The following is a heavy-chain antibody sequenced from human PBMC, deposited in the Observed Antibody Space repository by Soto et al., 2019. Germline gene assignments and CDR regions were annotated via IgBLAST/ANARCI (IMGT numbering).Heavy chain of an antibody. CDR2: TSHDGSNK. J-gene: IGHJ4*02. D-gene: IGHD3-3*01. CDR1: GFTLSNHG. Sequence: QVQLVESGGGVVQPGRSLRLSCAASGFTLSNHGMQWVRQAPGKGLEWVAVTSHDGSNKYYADSVKGRFTISRDNSKNTLYLQMNSLRAEDTAVYYCAKDGVVVLRFLEWLSRGIDYWGQGTLVTVSS. CDR3: AKDGVVVLRFLEWLSRGIDY. V-gene: IGHV3-30*18.